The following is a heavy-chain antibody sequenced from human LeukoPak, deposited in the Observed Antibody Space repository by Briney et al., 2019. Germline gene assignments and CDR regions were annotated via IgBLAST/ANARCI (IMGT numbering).Heavy chain of an antibody. CDR3: ARERTAGVVAEFDP. D-gene: IGHD3-3*01. J-gene: IGHJ5*02. CDR2: IIPIFGIT. V-gene: IGHV1-69*04. CDR1: GGTFSSYA. Sequence: SVKVSCKASGGTFSSYAISWVRQAPEQGLEWMGRIIPIFGITNYAQKFQGRVTITADKSTSTAYMELSSLRSEDTAVYYCARERTAGVVAEFDPWGQGTLVTVSS.